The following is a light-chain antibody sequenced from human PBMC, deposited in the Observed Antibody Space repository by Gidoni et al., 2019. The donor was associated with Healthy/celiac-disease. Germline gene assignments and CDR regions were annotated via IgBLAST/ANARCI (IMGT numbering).Light chain of an antibody. CDR2: DAS. CDR1: QDISNY. CDR3: QQYDNLPT. J-gene: IGKJ5*01. Sequence: DLQMTQSPSSLSASVGDRVTITCQASQDISNYLNWDQQKPGKAPKLLIYDASNLETGVPSRFSGSGSGTDFTFTISSLQPEDIATYYCQQYDNLPTFGQGTRLEIK. V-gene: IGKV1-33*01.